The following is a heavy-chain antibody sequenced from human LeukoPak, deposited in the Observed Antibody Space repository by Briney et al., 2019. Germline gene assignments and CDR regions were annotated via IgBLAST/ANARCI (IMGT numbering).Heavy chain of an antibody. V-gene: IGHV3-30*02. D-gene: IGHD3-10*01. CDR3: ANGYGSGTFIDY. Sequence: GGSLRLSCAASGFTFSSYGMHWVRQAPGKGLEWVAFIRYDGSNKYYADSVKGRFTISRDNSKNTLYLQMNSLRAEDTAVYYCANGYGSGTFIDYWGQGTLVTVSS. J-gene: IGHJ4*02. CDR1: GFTFSSYG. CDR2: IRYDGSNK.